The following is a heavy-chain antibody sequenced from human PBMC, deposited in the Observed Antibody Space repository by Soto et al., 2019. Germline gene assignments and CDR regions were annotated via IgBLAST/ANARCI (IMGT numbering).Heavy chain of an antibody. J-gene: IGHJ4*02. CDR1: GYTFTSYD. V-gene: IGHV1-8*01. Sequence: QVQLVQSGAELKKPGASVKVSCKASGYTFTSYDINWVRQATGQGLEWLGWVNPNSGNTGYAQKFQGRVTMPRNTSIGTAYMELCSLGSEDTAVYYCASAIAVASTGFDYWGQGTLVTVSS. CDR2: VNPNSGNT. D-gene: IGHD6-19*01. CDR3: ASAIAVASTGFDY.